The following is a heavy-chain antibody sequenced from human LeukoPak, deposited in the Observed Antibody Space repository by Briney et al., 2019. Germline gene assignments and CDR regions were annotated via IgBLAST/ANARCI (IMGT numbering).Heavy chain of an antibody. CDR2: INTNTGNP. Sequence: ASVKVSCKASGYTFTSYAMNWVRQAPGQGLEWMGWINTNTGNPTYAQGFTGRFVFSLGTSVSTAYLQISSLKAEDTAVYYCAREDIIAAEGLFVDYWGQGTLVTVSS. J-gene: IGHJ4*02. V-gene: IGHV7-4-1*02. D-gene: IGHD6-13*01. CDR3: AREDIIAAEGLFVDY. CDR1: GYTFTSYA.